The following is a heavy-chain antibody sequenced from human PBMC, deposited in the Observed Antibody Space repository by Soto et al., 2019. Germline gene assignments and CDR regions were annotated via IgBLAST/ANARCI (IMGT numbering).Heavy chain of an antibody. CDR1: GGSFSGYY. V-gene: IGHV4-34*01. Sequence: QVQLQQWGAGLLKPSETLSLTCAVYGGSFSGYYWSWIRQPPGKGLEWIGEINHSGRTNYNPSLKSRVTISVDTSKNQFSLRLSSVTAADTAVYYCASQTAVAQYFQHWGQGTLVTVSS. D-gene: IGHD6-13*01. CDR2: INHSGRT. CDR3: ASQTAVAQYFQH. J-gene: IGHJ1*01.